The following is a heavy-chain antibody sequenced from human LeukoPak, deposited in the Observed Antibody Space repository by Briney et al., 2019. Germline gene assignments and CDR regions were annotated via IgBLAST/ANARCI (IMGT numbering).Heavy chain of an antibody. CDR3: VRHIDREAYYYGMDV. Sequence: SETLSLTCTVSDTSISSYYWSWIRQPPGRGLEWIGYIYYSGSTNYNPSLKSRLTISIDTSKNQFSLNLRSVTAADTAVYYCVRHIDREAYYYGMDVWGQGTTVTVSS. CDR2: IYYSGST. V-gene: IGHV4-59*08. J-gene: IGHJ6*02. D-gene: IGHD1-14*01. CDR1: DTSISSYY.